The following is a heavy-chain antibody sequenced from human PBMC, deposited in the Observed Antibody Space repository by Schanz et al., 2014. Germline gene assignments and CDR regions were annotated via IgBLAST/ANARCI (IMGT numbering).Heavy chain of an antibody. J-gene: IGHJ4*02. Sequence: QVQLVESGGGVVQPGGSLRLSCAASGFSFSGSGMHWVRQAPGKGLEWVTIISHDGSIQYGADSVKGRFTLSRDNSKNTMDLQMNSLRNEDTAVYYCGRDYSGGALDYWGQGTLVTVSS. D-gene: IGHD6-19*01. CDR3: GRDYSGGALDY. V-gene: IGHV3-30*19. CDR1: GFSFSGSG. CDR2: ISHDGSIQ.